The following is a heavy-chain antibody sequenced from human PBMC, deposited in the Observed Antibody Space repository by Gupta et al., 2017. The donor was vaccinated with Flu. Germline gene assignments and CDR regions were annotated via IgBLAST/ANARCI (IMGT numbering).Heavy chain of an antibody. CDR3: ARLGYSSSWIDS. J-gene: IGHJ4*02. D-gene: IGHD6-13*01. CDR1: ISSGTYY. Sequence: ISSGTYYWGWIRQPPGKGLDCIGSIYYSGSTYYNPSLKGRVTISVDTSKNQFSLKLNSVTATDTAVYYCARLGYSSSWIDSWGQGTLVTVSS. V-gene: IGHV4-39*01. CDR2: IYYSGST.